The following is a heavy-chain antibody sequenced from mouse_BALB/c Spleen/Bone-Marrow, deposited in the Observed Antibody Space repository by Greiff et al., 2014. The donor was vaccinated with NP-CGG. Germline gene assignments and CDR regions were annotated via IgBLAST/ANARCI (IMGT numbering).Heavy chain of an antibody. D-gene: IGHD3-3*01. CDR3: TRSGTLGAIDY. Sequence: EVMLVGSGGGLLQPGGSRKLSCAASGFTFSSFGMHWVRQAPEKGLEWVAYISSGSSTFYYADTMKGRFTISRDNPKNTLFLQMTKLRSEDTAMYYCTRSGTLGAIDYWGQGTSVTVSS. J-gene: IGHJ4*01. V-gene: IGHV5-17*02. CDR1: GFTFSSFG. CDR2: ISSGSSTF.